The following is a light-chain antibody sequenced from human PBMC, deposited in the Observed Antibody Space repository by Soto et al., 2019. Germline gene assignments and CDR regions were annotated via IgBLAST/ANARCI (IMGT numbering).Light chain of an antibody. Sequence: QLVLTQSPSASASLGASVKLTCTLSSGRTSYTIAWHQQQPGKGPRYLMKVYSDGSHIKGDGIPDRFSGSTSGAERYLTTSNRQSVDEADYYCQTWDNYFKWQFGGGTKLTVL. J-gene: IGLJ2*01. V-gene: IGLV4-69*01. CDR2: VYSDGSH. CDR3: QTWDNYFKWQ. CDR1: SGRTSYT.